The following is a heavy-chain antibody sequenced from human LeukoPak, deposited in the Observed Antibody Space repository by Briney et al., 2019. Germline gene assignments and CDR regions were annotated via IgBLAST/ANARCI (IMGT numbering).Heavy chain of an antibody. D-gene: IGHD4-17*01. CDR2: IYYTGST. CDR1: GGSFSGYY. V-gene: IGHV4-59*01. Sequence: SETLSLTCAVYGGSFSGYYWSWIRQPPGKGLEWIGYIYYTGSTRYNPSLNGRVTISVDTSKNHFSLKLSSVTAADTAVYYCARMRTTVTSYYFDYWGQGTLVTVSS. J-gene: IGHJ4*02. CDR3: ARMRTTVTSYYFDY.